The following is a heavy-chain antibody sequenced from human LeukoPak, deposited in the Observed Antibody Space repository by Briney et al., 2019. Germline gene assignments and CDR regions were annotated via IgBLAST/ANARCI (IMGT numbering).Heavy chain of an antibody. V-gene: IGHV3-21*04. Sequence: GGSLRLSCAASGFTFSSYSMNWVRQAPGKGLEWVSSISSSSSYIYYADSVKGRFTISRDNAKNSLYLQMNSLRAEDTAVYYCAKGLRLVLRYFDLWGRGTLVTVSS. D-gene: IGHD6-6*01. J-gene: IGHJ2*01. CDR3: AKGLRLVLRYFDL. CDR1: GFTFSSYS. CDR2: ISSSSSYI.